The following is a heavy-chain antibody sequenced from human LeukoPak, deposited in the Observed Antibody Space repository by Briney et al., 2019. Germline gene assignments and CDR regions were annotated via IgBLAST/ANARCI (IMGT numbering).Heavy chain of an antibody. Sequence: GGSLRLSCAASGFTFSSYWMHWVRQAPGKGLVWVSHINIDGSSTNYADSVKGRFTISRDNAKNTLYLQMNSLRAEDTAVYYCASEYYDSSGYMYPADWGQGTLVTV. CDR3: ASEYYDSSGYMYPAD. J-gene: IGHJ4*02. CDR1: GFTFSSYW. V-gene: IGHV3-74*01. CDR2: INIDGSST. D-gene: IGHD3-22*01.